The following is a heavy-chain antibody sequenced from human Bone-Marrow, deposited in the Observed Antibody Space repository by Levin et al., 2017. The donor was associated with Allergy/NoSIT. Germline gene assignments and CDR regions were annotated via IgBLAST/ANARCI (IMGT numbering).Heavy chain of an antibody. CDR3: TTRSH. J-gene: IGHJ4*02. CDR2: IKGKTDGGTT. V-gene: IGHV3-15*01. Sequence: PGGSLRLSCVASGFTFGNAWMNWVRQAPGKGLQWVGRIKGKTDGGTTDYPAPAKGRFTITIDDSKKNLYLQMNNLKTEDTANYYCTTRSHWGQGTLVTVFS. CDR1: GFTFGNAW.